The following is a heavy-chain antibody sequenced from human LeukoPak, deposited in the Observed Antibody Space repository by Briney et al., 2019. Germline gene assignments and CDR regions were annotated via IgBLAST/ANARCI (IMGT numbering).Heavy chain of an antibody. V-gene: IGHV4-39*01. CDR2: LYYSGGT. J-gene: IGHJ4*02. CDR1: GGSITSGSYY. D-gene: IGHD6-13*01. CDR3: ARGRSEGAAAAAH. Sequence: SETLSLTCTVSGGSITSGSYYWGWFRQPPGKWLEWIGSLYYSGGTYYNPSLKSRVTIFVDTSKNQFSLRLTSVTAADTAVYYCARGRSEGAAAAAHWGQGTLVTVSS.